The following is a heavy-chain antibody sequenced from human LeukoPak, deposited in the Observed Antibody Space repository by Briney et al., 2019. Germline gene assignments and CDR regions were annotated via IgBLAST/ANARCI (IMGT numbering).Heavy chain of an antibody. CDR3: AKPPLYYYYMDV. J-gene: IGHJ6*03. CDR2: IRYDGSNK. Sequence: PGGSLRLSCTDSGFTFSNCAMHWVRQAPGKGLEWVAFIRYDGSNKYYTDSVKGRFTIPRDNSKNTLYLQMNSLRAEDTAVYYCAKPPLYYYYMDVWGKGTTVTVSS. CDR1: GFTFSNCA. V-gene: IGHV3-30*02.